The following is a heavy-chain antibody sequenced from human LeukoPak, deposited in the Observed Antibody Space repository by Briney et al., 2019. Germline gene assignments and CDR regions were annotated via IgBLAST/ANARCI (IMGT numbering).Heavy chain of an antibody. Sequence: GGSLRLSCAASGFMFSNYWMNWVRQAPGKGLEWVSYISSSSSTIYYADSVKGRFTISRDNAKNSLYLQMNSLRAEDTAVYYCAREKFSDCSSTSCYINYFDYWGQGTLVTVSS. V-gene: IGHV3-48*01. D-gene: IGHD2-2*02. J-gene: IGHJ4*02. CDR1: GFMFSNYW. CDR2: ISSSSSTI. CDR3: AREKFSDCSSTSCYINYFDY.